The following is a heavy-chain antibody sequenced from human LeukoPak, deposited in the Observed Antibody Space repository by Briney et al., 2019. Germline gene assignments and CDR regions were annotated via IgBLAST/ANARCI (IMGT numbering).Heavy chain of an antibody. D-gene: IGHD1-26*01. J-gene: IGHJ5*02. CDR2: IDYSGST. V-gene: IGHV4-59*11. Sequence: SETLSLTCTVSGCSISSHYWSWIRQPPGKGLEWIGYIDYSGSTNYNPSLKSRVTISVDTSKNQFSLKLSSVTAADTAAYYCARESLGGLVATLDPWGQGTLVTVSS. CDR1: GCSISSHY. CDR3: ARESLGGLVATLDP.